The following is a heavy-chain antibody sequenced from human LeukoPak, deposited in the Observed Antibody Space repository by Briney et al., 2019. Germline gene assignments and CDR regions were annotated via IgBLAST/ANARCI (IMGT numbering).Heavy chain of an antibody. J-gene: IGHJ4*02. CDR2: MNPNSGNT. V-gene: IGHV1-8*01. CDR1: GYTFTSYD. D-gene: IGHD5-24*01. CDR3: ARGRDGYNLYVVNEDFDY. Sequence: GASVKVSCKASGYTFTSYDINRVRQATGQGLEWMGWMNPNSGNTGYAQKFQGRVTMTRNTSISTAYMELSSLRSEDTAVYYCARGRDGYNLYVVNEDFDYWGQGTLVTVSS.